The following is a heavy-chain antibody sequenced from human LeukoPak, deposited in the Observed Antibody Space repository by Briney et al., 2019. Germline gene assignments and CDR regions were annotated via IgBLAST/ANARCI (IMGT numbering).Heavy chain of an antibody. D-gene: IGHD2-15*01. V-gene: IGHV3-15*01. J-gene: IGHJ4*02. Sequence: GGSLRLSCAASGFTFSNAWMSWVRQAPGKGLEWVGRIKSKTDGGTTDYAASVKGRFTISRDDSKNTLYLQMNSLKTEDTAVYYCTTESYCSGGSCYSGWVDYWGQGTLVTVSS. CDR1: GFTFSNAW. CDR3: TTESYCSGGSCYSGWVDY. CDR2: IKSKTDGGTT.